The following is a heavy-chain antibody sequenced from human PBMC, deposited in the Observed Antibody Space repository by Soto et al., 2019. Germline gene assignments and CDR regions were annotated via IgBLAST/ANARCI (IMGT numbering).Heavy chain of an antibody. D-gene: IGHD3-16*01. CDR1: GGSISSSSYY. V-gene: IGHV4-39*01. CDR2: IYYSGST. CDR3: ARGGLYYYYYGMDV. J-gene: IGHJ6*02. Sequence: QLQLQESGPGLVKPSETLSLTCTVSGGSISSSSYYWGWIRQPPGKGLEWIGSIYYSGSTYYNPSLKSRGTISVDTSKNQFSLKLSSVTAADTAVYYCARGGLYYYYYGMDVWGQGTTVTVSS.